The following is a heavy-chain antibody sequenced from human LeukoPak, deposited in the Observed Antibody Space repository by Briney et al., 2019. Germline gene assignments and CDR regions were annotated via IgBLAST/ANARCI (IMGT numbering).Heavy chain of an antibody. J-gene: IGHJ3*02. Sequence: AASVKVSCKASGYTFTSYYIHWVRQAPGQGLEWMGLINPSGGSTNYAQKFQGRVTMTRDMSTSTVYMELSSLRSDDTAVYYCARDLAMAAGGTGAFDIWGQGTRVTVSS. CDR3: ARDLAMAAGGTGAFDI. D-gene: IGHD6-13*01. CDR1: GYTFTSYY. CDR2: INPSGGST. V-gene: IGHV1-46*01.